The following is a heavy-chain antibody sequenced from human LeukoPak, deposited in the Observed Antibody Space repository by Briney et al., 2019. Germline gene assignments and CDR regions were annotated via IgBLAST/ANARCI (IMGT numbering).Heavy chain of an antibody. V-gene: IGHV4-30-4*01. J-gene: IGHJ4*02. Sequence: SQTLSLTCTVSGGSISSGDYYWTWIRQPPGKGLEWTGYIYYSGSTYYNPSLKSRVTISVDTSKNQFSLNLSSVTAADTAVYYCARDDGTYYGGTLDYWGQGTLVTVSS. CDR2: IYYSGST. CDR1: GGSISSGDYY. CDR3: ARDDGTYYGGTLDY. D-gene: IGHD4-23*01.